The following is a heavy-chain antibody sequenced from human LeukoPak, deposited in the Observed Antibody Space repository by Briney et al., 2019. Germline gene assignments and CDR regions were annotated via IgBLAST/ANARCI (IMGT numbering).Heavy chain of an antibody. CDR2: IYYNGNT. J-gene: IGHJ4*02. D-gene: IGHD3-10*01. V-gene: IGHV4-59*01. Sequence: KSSETLSLTCTVLGGSISSYYWSWIRQPPGKGLEWIGYIYYNGNTNYNPSLKSRVTISIDTSKNEFSLNLSSVTAADTAVYYCAKPRVWYGEYYFDYWGRGTLVTVSS. CDR1: GGSISSYY. CDR3: AKPRVWYGEYYFDY.